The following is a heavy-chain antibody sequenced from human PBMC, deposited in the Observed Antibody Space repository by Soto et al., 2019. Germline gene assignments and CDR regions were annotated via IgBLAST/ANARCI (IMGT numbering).Heavy chain of an antibody. CDR1: GGSFSGYY. CDR3: AREKTYYDILTGYYWFDP. Sequence: SETLSLTCEVYGGSFSGYYWSWIRQPPGKGLEWIGEINHSGSTNYNPSLKSRVSISADTSKNQFSLKLSSVTAADTAVYYCAREKTYYDILTGYYWFDPWGKGTLVTVSS. D-gene: IGHD3-9*01. J-gene: IGHJ5*02. V-gene: IGHV4-34*01. CDR2: INHSGST.